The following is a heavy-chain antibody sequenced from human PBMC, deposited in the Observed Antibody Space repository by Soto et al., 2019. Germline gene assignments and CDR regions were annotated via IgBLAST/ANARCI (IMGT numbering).Heavy chain of an antibody. Sequence: GESLKISCTGFGYTFTTFWISWVRQMPGEGLEWMGRIDPRDSYVNYSPSFQGHVTISLDKSISTAYLQWGSLKASDTAMYYCARLFCSTTTCDSWFDPWGQGTLVTVSS. V-gene: IGHV5-10-1*01. CDR1: GYTFTTFW. CDR2: IDPRDSYV. J-gene: IGHJ5*02. CDR3: ARLFCSTTTCDSWFDP. D-gene: IGHD2-2*01.